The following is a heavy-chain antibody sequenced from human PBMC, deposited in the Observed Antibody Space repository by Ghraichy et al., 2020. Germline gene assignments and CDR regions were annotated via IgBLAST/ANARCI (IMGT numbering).Heavy chain of an antibody. D-gene: IGHD3-16*01. J-gene: IGHJ4*02. Sequence: GGSLRLSCAASGFTFRDVWMTWVRQAPGKGLEWVGHIKRRIDGGTALYAAPVKGRFTISRDDSKNMLYLQLDSLKTEDTAVYYCATVGGEDFSTGHFFEHWGQGTPVTVSS. V-gene: IGHV3-15*01. CDR3: ATVGGEDFSTGHFFEH. CDR1: GFTFRDVW. CDR2: IKRRIDGGTA.